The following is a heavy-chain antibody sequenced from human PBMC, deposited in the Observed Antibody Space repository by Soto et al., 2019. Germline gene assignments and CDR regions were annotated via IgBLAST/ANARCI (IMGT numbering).Heavy chain of an antibody. J-gene: IGHJ4*02. D-gene: IGHD6-13*01. V-gene: IGHV1-3*01. CDR3: AGAPGGIAAAGVDY. CDR2: INAGNGNT. CDR1: GYTFTSYA. Sequence: QVQLVQSGAEVKKPGASVKVSCKASGYTFTSYAMHWVRQAPGQRLEWMGWINAGNGNTKYSQKFQGRVTISRDTSASTAYMGLSSLGSEDTAVDYCAGAPGGIAAAGVDYWGQGTLVTVSS.